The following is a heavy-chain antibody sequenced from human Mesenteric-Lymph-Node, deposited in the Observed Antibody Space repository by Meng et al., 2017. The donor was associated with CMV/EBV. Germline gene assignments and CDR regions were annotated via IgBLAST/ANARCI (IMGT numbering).Heavy chain of an antibody. V-gene: IGHV3-30*04. CDR3: ARDLQVLPAYYYYYGMDV. D-gene: IGHD1-14*01. CDR1: GFTFSSYA. J-gene: IGHJ6*02. CDR2: ISYDGSNK. Sequence: GGSLRLSCAASGFTFSSYAMHWVRQAPGKGLEWVAVISYDGSNKYYADSVKGRFTISRDNSKNTLYLQMNSMSAEDTAVYYCARDLQVLPAYYYYYGMDVWGQGTTVTVSS.